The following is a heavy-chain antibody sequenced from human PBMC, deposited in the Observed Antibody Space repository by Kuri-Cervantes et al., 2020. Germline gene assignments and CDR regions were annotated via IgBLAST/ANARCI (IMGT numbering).Heavy chain of an antibody. CDR2: IYSGGST. D-gene: IGHD3-22*01. CDR1: GFTVSSSY. J-gene: IGHJ1*01. CDR3: VRVDFHDDSGYYAHH. Sequence: GGSLRLSCAASGFTVSSSYMSWVRQAPGKGLEWVSVIYSGGSTYYADSVKGRFTISRDNSKNTLYLQMNNLQTEDTAVYYCVRVDFHDDSGYYAHHWGQGTLVTVSS. V-gene: IGHV3-53*01.